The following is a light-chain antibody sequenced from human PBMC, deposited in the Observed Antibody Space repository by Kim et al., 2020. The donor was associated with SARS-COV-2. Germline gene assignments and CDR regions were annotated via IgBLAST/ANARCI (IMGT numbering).Light chain of an antibody. J-gene: IGLJ3*02. CDR3: QSADSSDSWV. CDR2: KDN. CDR1: ALAKQY. V-gene: IGLV3-25*03. Sequence: GQTARITCSGDALAKQYAYWYQQKPGQAPVMVIYKDNERPSGIPERFSGSSSGTTVTLTISGVQAEDEADYHCQSADSSDSWVFGGGTQLTVL.